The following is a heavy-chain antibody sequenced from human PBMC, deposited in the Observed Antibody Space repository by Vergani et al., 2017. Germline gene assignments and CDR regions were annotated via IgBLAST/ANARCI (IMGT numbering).Heavy chain of an antibody. D-gene: IGHD6-13*01. CDR2: ISYDGSNK. CDR1: GFTFSSYA. Sequence: QVQLVESGGGVVQPGRSLRLSCAASGFTFSSYAMHWVRQAPGKGLEWVAVISYDGSNKDYADSVKGRFTISRDNSKNTLYLQMKSLRAEDTAVYYCARDRYSSSWFPDYWGQGTLVTVSS. V-gene: IGHV3-30-3*01. J-gene: IGHJ4*02. CDR3: ARDRYSSSWFPDY.